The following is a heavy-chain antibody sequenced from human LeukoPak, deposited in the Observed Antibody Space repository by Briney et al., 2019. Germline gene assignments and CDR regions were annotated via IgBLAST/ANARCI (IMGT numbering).Heavy chain of an antibody. Sequence: PGGSLRLSCTASGFTFSSYEMSWVRQAPGKGLEWLSYISSSGTTIYYADSVKGRFIISRDNAKNSLYLQMNSLRAEDTAVYYCARPPALNYWGQGTLVTVSS. CDR1: GFTFSSYE. CDR2: ISSSGTTI. V-gene: IGHV3-48*03. D-gene: IGHD3-9*01. CDR3: ARPPALNY. J-gene: IGHJ4*02.